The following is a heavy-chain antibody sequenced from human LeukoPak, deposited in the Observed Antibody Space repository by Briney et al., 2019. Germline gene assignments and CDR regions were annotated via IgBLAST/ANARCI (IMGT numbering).Heavy chain of an antibody. CDR3: ARDLRVRCSGGSCYDY. J-gene: IGHJ4*02. V-gene: IGHV1-18*01. D-gene: IGHD2-15*01. CDR2: ISAYNGNK. Sequence: ASVKVSCKASGYTFTSYGISWVRQAPGQGLEWMGWISAYNGNKNYAQKFQGRVTMTTDTPTSTAYMELRSLRSDDTAVYYCARDLRVRCSGGSCYDYWGQGTLVTVSS. CDR1: GYTFTSYG.